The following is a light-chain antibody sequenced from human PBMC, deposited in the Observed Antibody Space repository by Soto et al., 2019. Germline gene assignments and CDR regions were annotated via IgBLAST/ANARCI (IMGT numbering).Light chain of an antibody. V-gene: IGKV1-5*01. Sequence: DIHLTQSPSLLSASVGDRVTITCRASQGISQYVAWYQQKPGKAPKLLIYDASSLESGVPSRFSGSGSGTEFTLTISSLQPDDFATYYCQQYNSYSWTFGQGTKVDI. J-gene: IGKJ1*01. CDR1: QGISQY. CDR3: QQYNSYSWT. CDR2: DAS.